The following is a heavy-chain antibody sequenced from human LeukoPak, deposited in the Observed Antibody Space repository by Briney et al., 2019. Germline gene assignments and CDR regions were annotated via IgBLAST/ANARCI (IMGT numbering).Heavy chain of an antibody. D-gene: IGHD3-16*02. CDR1: GFTFGDYG. CDR2: INWNGGST. Sequence: PGGSLRLSCAASGFTFGDYGMSWVRQAPGKGLEWVSGINWNGGSTGYADSVKGRFTISRDNAKNSLYLQMNSLRAEDTALYYCARTGSYVWGSYRSHYYYYYMDVXGKGTTVTV. V-gene: IGHV3-20*04. CDR3: ARTGSYVWGSYRSHYYYYYMDV. J-gene: IGHJ6*03.